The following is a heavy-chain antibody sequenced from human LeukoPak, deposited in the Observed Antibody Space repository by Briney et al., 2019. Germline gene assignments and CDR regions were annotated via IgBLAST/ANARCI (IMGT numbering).Heavy chain of an antibody. Sequence: SVKVSCKASGGTFSSYAISWVRQAPGQGLEWMGGIIPIFGTANYAQKFQGRVTITADESTSTAYMELSSLRSEDTAVYYCARAPTREGFGEFSLDYWGQGTLVTVSS. CDR2: IIPIFGTA. CDR3: ARAPTREGFGEFSLDY. J-gene: IGHJ4*02. D-gene: IGHD3-10*01. V-gene: IGHV1-69*13. CDR1: GGTFSSYA.